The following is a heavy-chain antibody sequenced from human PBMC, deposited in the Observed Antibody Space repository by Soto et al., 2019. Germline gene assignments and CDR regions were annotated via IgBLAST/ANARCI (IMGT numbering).Heavy chain of an antibody. V-gene: IGHV4-31*03. CDR1: GGSISSGGYY. D-gene: IGHD2-2*01. CDR3: ARDRLGPSPGSFDY. CDR2: IYYSGST. J-gene: IGHJ4*02. Sequence: PSETLSLTCTVSGGSISSGGYYWSWIRQHPGKGLEWIGYIYYSGSTYYNPSLKSRVTISVDTSKNQFSLKLSSVTAADTAVYYCARDRLGPSPGSFDYWGQGTLVTVSS.